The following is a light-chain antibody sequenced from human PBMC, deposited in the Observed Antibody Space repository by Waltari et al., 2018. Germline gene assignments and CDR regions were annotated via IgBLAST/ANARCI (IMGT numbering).Light chain of an antibody. Sequence: EIVLTQSPGTLSLSPGERATLSCRASQSVSRTLAWYQQKPGQAPRLLIYDASNRATGIVDRFSGSGSGTDFSLTISRLEPEDFAVYYCQKYGRLPATFGQGTKVEIK. V-gene: IGKV3-20*01. CDR3: QKYGRLPAT. CDR2: DAS. CDR1: QSVSRT. J-gene: IGKJ1*01.